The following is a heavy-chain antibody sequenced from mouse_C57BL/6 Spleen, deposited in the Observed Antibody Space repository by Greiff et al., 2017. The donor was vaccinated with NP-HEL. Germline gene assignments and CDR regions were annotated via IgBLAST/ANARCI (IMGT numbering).Heavy chain of an antibody. V-gene: IGHV1-26*01. CDR2: INPNNGGT. D-gene: IGHD1-1*01. J-gene: IGHJ3*01. CDR3: ARSITTVVATRPFAY. Sequence: EVQLQQSGPELVKPGASVKISCKASGYTFTDYYMNWVKQSHGKSLEWIGDINPNNGGTSYNQKFKGKATLTVDKSSSTAYMELRSLTSEDSAVYYCARSITTVVATRPFAYWGQGTLVTVSA. CDR1: GYTFTDYY.